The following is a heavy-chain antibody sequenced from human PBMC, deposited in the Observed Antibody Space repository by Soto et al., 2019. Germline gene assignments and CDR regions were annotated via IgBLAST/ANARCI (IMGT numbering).Heavy chain of an antibody. CDR1: GFTFSSYS. Sequence: VGSLRLSCAASGFTFSSYSMNWVRQAPGKGLEWVSSISSSSSYIYYADSVKGRFTISRDNAKNSLYLQMNSLRAEDTAVYYCARDSAAGINWFDPWGQGTLVTVSS. V-gene: IGHV3-21*01. J-gene: IGHJ5*02. CDR3: ARDSAAGINWFDP. D-gene: IGHD6-13*01. CDR2: ISSSSSYI.